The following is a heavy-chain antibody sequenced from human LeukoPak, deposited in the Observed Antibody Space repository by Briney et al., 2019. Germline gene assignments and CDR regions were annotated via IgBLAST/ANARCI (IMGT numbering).Heavy chain of an antibody. CDR3: ARDRPIYDSSGAVDY. Sequence: SETLSLTCTVSGGSISSSSYYWGWIRQPPGKGLEWIGSIYYSGSTYYNPSLKSRVTISVDASKNQFSLKLSSVTAADTAVYYCARDRPIYDSSGAVDYWGQGTLVTVSS. CDR2: IYYSGST. V-gene: IGHV4-39*07. J-gene: IGHJ4*02. D-gene: IGHD3-22*01. CDR1: GGSISSSSYY.